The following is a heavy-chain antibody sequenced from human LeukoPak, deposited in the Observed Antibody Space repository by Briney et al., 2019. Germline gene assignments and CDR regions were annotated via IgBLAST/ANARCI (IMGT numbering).Heavy chain of an antibody. V-gene: IGHV3-21*01. Sequence: GGSLRLSCVASGFTFSSYSMNWVRQAPGKGLEWVSSISSSSSYIYYADSVKGRFTISRDNAKNSLYLQMNSLRAEDTAVYYCARRPKDYGMDVWGQGTTVTVSS. CDR2: ISSSSSYI. CDR3: ARRPKDYGMDV. J-gene: IGHJ6*02. CDR1: GFTFSSYS.